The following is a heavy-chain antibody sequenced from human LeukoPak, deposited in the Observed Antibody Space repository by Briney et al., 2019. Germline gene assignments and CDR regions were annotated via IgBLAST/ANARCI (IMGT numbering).Heavy chain of an antibody. CDR3: TRVDPLAAAGRGRFDY. Sequence: PSETLSLTCAVSGYSISSGYHWGWIRQPPGKGLEWIGSIYYSGSTYYNPSLKSRVTISVDTSQNQFSVKLTSVTAADTALYYCTRVDPLAAAGRGRFDYSGPGTLVTVSS. D-gene: IGHD6-13*01. CDR1: GYSISSGYH. CDR2: IYYSGST. V-gene: IGHV4-38-2*01. J-gene: IGHJ4*02.